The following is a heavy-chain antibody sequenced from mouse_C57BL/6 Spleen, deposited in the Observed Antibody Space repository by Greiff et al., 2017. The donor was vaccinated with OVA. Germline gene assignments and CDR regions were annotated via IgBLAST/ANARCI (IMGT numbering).Heavy chain of an antibody. CDR3: ARGLPGYFDV. J-gene: IGHJ1*03. Sequence: EVQLVESGGGLVKPGGSLKLSCAASGFTFSDYGMHWVRQAPEKGLEWVAYISSDSSTIYYADTVKGRFTISRDNATNTLFLQMTSLRSEDTAMYYCARGLPGYFDVWGTGTTVTVSS. CDR1: GFTFSDYG. V-gene: IGHV5-17*01. CDR2: ISSDSSTI.